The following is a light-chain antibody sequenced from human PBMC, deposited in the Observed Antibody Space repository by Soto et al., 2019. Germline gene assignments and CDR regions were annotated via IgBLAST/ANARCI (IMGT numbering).Light chain of an antibody. CDR3: SSYAGNNIL. Sequence: QAVVTQPPSASGSPGQSVTISCTGTSSDVGGYNYVSWYQHPPGKAPKLMIYEVSKRPSGVPDRFSGSKSGNTASLTVSGLQAEDEADYYCSSYAGNNILFGGGTKLTVL. CDR1: SSDVGGYNY. V-gene: IGLV2-8*01. J-gene: IGLJ2*01. CDR2: EVS.